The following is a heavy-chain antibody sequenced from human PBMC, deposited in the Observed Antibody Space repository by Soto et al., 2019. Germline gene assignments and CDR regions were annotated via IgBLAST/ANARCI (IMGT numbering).Heavy chain of an antibody. Sequence: GGSLRLSCTASGFTFGDYAMSWFRQAPGKGLEWVGFIRSKAYGGTTEYAASVKGRFTISRDDSKSIAYLQMNSLKTEDTAVYYCTRGRAVAGIYYYYGMDVWGQGTTVTSP. CDR2: IRSKAYGGTT. V-gene: IGHV3-49*03. D-gene: IGHD6-19*01. CDR1: GFTFGDYA. J-gene: IGHJ6*02. CDR3: TRGRAVAGIYYYYGMDV.